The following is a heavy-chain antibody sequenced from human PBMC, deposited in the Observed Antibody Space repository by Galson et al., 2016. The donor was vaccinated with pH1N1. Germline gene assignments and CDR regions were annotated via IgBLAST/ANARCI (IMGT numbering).Heavy chain of an antibody. CDR2: IHSGGST. V-gene: IGHV3-66*01. D-gene: IGHD1-26*01. Sequence: SLRLSCAASGFTVNSNYMSWVRQAPGKGLEWVSVIHSGGSTYYADSVKGRFTISRDNSKNTLYLQMNSLRAEDTAVYFCAREPYYPYYLDYWGQGTLVTVSS. CDR3: AREPYYPYYLDY. CDR1: GFTVNSNY. J-gene: IGHJ4*02.